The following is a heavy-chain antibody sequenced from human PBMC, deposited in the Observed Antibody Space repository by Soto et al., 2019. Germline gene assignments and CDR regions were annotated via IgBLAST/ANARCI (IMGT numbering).Heavy chain of an antibody. CDR3: TRGYGDYVRDY. Sequence: EVQLVESGGGLVQPGGSLKLSCAVSGFTFSGSAMHWVRQASGKGLEWVGRIRSKSNSYATAYAASVKGRFTISIDDSKNTAYLQMNSLKTEDTAVYYCTRGYGDYVRDYWGQGTLVTVYS. V-gene: IGHV3-73*01. CDR2: IRSKSNSYAT. J-gene: IGHJ4*02. D-gene: IGHD4-17*01. CDR1: GFTFSGSA.